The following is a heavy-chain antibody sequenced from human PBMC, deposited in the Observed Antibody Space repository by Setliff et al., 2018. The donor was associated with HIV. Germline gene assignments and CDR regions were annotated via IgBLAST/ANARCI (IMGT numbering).Heavy chain of an antibody. CDR3: ARPGSSSYYYAMDV. D-gene: IGHD3-10*01. V-gene: IGHV4-59*11. CDR2: IYTTERI. Sequence: SETLSLTCSFSGGSISGHYWSWIRQTPGKGLEWIATIYTTERISYNPSLRSRVTISVETSQNLFSLRLRSVTAADTGVYYCARPGSSSYYYAMDVWGLGTTVTV. J-gene: IGHJ6*02. CDR1: GGSISGHY.